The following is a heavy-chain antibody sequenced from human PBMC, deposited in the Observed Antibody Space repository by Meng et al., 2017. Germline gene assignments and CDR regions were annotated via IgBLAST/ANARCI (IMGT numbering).Heavy chain of an antibody. CDR1: GDSVSSNSAA. J-gene: IGHJ4*02. D-gene: IGHD1-26*01. CDR2: AYYRSKWYH. CDR3: ARGSYSFDS. V-gene: IGHV6-1*01. Sequence: QIQLHQSGPGLVKPSQTLSLICAISGDSVSSNSAAWNWIRQSPSRGLEWLGRAYYRSKWYHDYAESVKSRISIDPDTSKNQFSLQLRSVTPEDSAVYYCARGSYSFDSWGQRTLVTVFS.